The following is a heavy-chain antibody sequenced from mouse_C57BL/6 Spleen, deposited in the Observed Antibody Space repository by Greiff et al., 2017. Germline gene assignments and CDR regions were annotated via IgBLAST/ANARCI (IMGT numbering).Heavy chain of an antibody. J-gene: IGHJ4*01. CDR2: ISDGGSYT. V-gene: IGHV5-4*01. D-gene: IGHD2-5*01. CDR1: GFTFSSYA. CDR3: AREGSNFLYAMGY. Sequence: DVQLVESGGGLVKPGGSLKLSCAASGFTFSSYAMSWVRQTPEKRLEWVATISDGGSYTYYPDNVKGRFTISRDNAKNNLYLQMSHLKSEDTAMYYCAREGSNFLYAMGYWGQGTSVTVSS.